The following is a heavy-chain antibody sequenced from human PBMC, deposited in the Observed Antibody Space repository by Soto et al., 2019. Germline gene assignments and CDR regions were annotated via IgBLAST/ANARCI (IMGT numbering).Heavy chain of an antibody. J-gene: IGHJ4*02. D-gene: IGHD1-26*01. CDR3: ARAKYPGSYSTFDY. V-gene: IGHV3-48*02. CDR2: ISTGGNSI. CDR1: GFTFSSHS. Sequence: GGSLRLSCTASGFTFSSHSMSWVRQAPGKGLEWVSYISTGGNSIYYAASVKGRFTISRDNGKGSLFLQMSSLRDEDSALYFCARAKYPGSYSTFDYWGQGTLVTVSS.